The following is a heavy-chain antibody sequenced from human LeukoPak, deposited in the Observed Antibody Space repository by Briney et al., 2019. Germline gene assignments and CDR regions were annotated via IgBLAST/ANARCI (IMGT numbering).Heavy chain of an antibody. CDR2: ISYDGSNK. V-gene: IGHV3-30*18. D-gene: IGHD4-17*01. Sequence: GGSLRLSCAASGFTFSSYGMHWVRQAPGKGLEWVAVISYDGSNKYYADSVKGRFTISRDNSKNTLYLQMNSLRAEDTAVYYCAKDRGYGDYDGLLDYWGQGTLVTVSS. CDR3: AKDRGYGDYDGLLDY. J-gene: IGHJ4*02. CDR1: GFTFSSYG.